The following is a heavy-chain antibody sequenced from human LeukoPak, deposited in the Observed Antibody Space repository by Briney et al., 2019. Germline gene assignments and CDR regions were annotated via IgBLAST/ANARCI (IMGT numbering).Heavy chain of an antibody. CDR2: ISNSGGST. CDR1: GFIFSRYG. J-gene: IGHJ6*02. D-gene: IGHD6-13*01. V-gene: IGHV3-64*01. Sequence: GSLRLSCVASGFIFSRYGMHWVRQAPGKGLEYVSAISNSGGSTYYANSVKGRFTISSDNSKNTLYLQMGSLRGEDMAVYYCARGLITGAAGTYYYYGMDVWGQGTTVTVSS. CDR3: ARGLITGAAGTYYYYGMDV.